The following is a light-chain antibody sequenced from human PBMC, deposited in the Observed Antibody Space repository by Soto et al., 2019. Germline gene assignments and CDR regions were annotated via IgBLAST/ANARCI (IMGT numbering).Light chain of an antibody. CDR2: GAS. CDR3: QQYNNWPALT. V-gene: IGKV3-15*01. Sequence: EIVMTQSPATLSVSPGERATLSCRASQSVSSNLAWYQQKPGQAPRLLIYGASTRATGIPARFSGSGSGTDFTHTISSLQSEDFAVYYCQQYNNWPALTFGGGTKVEIK. J-gene: IGKJ4*01. CDR1: QSVSSN.